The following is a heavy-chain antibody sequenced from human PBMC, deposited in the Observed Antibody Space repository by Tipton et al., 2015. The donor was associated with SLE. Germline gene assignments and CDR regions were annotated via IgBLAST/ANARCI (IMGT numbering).Heavy chain of an antibody. CDR2: IYSGGST. Sequence: SLRLSCAASGFTFSSYAVSWVRQAPGKGLEWVSVIYSGGSTYYADSVKGRFTISRDNSKNTLYLQMNSLRAEDTAVYYCAKGSGTLDAFDIWGQGTMVTVSS. CDR3: AKGSGTLDAFDI. V-gene: IGHV3-23*03. D-gene: IGHD1-1*01. CDR1: GFTFSSYA. J-gene: IGHJ3*02.